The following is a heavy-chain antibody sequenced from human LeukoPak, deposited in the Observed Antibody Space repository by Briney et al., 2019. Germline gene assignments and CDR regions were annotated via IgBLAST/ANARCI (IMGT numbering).Heavy chain of an antibody. Sequence: PVASVKVSCKASGGTFSSYAISWVRQAPGQGLEWMGGIIPIFGTANYAQKFQGRVTITADESTSTAYMELSSLRSEDTAVYYCARGRTTDYGYDAFDIWGQGTMVTVSS. D-gene: IGHD4-17*01. CDR2: IIPIFGTA. CDR1: GGTFSSYA. J-gene: IGHJ3*02. V-gene: IGHV1-69*13. CDR3: ARGRTTDYGYDAFDI.